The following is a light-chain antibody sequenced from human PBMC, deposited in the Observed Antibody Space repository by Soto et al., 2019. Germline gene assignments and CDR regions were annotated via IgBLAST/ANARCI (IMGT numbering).Light chain of an antibody. CDR3: QQNGSLPIT. V-gene: IGKV3-20*01. Sequence: EIVLTQSPGTLSLSPGERATLSCRASQSLSGGYLAWFQQKPGQTPRLLIYSASNRATGIPDRFSGSGSGTDFTLTISRLEPEDFVVYYCQQNGSLPITFGQG. CDR2: SAS. CDR1: QSLSGGY. J-gene: IGKJ5*01.